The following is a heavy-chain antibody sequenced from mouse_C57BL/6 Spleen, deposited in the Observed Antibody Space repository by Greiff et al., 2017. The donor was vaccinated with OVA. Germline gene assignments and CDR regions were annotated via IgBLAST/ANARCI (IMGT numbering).Heavy chain of an antibody. V-gene: IGHV2-2*01. J-gene: IGHJ2*01. CDR1: GFSLTSYG. CDR3: ARNGGYDYDGMYYFDD. D-gene: IGHD2-4*01. Sequence: QVQLKESGPGLVQPSQSLSITCTVSGFSLTSYGVHWVRQSPGKGLEWLGVIWSGGSTDYNAAFISRLSISKDNSKSHVFFKMNSLQADDTAIYYCARNGGYDYDGMYYFDDWGQGTTLTVSS. CDR2: IWSGGST.